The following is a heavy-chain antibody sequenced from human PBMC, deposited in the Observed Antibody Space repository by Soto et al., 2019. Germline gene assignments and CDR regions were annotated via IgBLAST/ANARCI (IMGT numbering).Heavy chain of an antibody. CDR3: AKDPLLIRYGSGRYY. J-gene: IGHJ4*02. D-gene: IGHD3-10*01. V-gene: IGHV3-23*01. CDR1: GFTFSSYA. CDR2: ISGSGGST. Sequence: EVQLLESGGGLVQPGGSLRLSCAASGFTFSSYAMSWVRQAPGKGLEWVSAISGSGGSTYYADSVKGRFTISRDNSKNTLYLQMHSLRAEDTAVYYCAKDPLLIRYGSGRYYWGQGTLVTVSS.